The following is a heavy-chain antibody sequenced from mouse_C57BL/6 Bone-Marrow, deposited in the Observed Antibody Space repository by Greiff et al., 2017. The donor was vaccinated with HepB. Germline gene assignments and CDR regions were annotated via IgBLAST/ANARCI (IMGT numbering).Heavy chain of an antibody. J-gene: IGHJ4*01. Sequence: QVQLQQSEAELVRPGTSVKVSCKASGYAFTNYLIEWVKQRPGQGLEWIGVINPGSGGTNYNEKFKGKATLTADKSSSTAYMQLSSLTSEDSAVYFCARRGLRGAMDYWGQGTSVTVSS. CDR3: ARRGLRGAMDY. D-gene: IGHD2-4*01. V-gene: IGHV1-54*01. CDR2: INPGSGGT. CDR1: GYAFTNYL.